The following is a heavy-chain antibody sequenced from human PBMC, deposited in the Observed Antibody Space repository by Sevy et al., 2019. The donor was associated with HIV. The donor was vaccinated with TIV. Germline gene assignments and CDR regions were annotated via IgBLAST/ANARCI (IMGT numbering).Heavy chain of an antibody. V-gene: IGHV3-9*01. J-gene: IGHJ3*02. CDR3: AKGRVVGAPMDVAFDM. CDR1: GFTFDDYA. D-gene: IGHD2-15*01. Sequence: GGSLRLSCAASGFTFDDYAMHWVRQAPGKGLEWVSGISWNSGSIGYADSVKGRFTISRDNAKNSLYLQMNSLRAEDTALYYCAKGRVVGAPMDVAFDMWGQGTKVTVSS. CDR2: ISWNSGSI.